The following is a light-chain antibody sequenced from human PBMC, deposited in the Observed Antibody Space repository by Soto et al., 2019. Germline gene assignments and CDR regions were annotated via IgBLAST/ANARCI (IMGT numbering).Light chain of an antibody. CDR1: QSVSSSY. J-gene: IGKJ2*01. V-gene: IGKV3-20*01. Sequence: EVVLTQSPGTLSLSPGERATLSCRASQSVSSSYLDWYQQKHGQAPRLLIYDASSRATGIPDRFSGSGSGTDFTLTISRLEPEEFAVYYCQQYGSSSYTFGQGTKLEIK. CDR2: DAS. CDR3: QQYGSSSYT.